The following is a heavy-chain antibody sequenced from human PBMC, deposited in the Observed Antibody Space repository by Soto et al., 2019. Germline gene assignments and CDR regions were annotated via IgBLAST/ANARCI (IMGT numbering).Heavy chain of an antibody. D-gene: IGHD1-26*01. J-gene: IGHJ4*02. CDR3: ARAVSYFVGARIDY. CDR2: IIPIFGTA. Sequence: ASVKVSCKASGGTFSSYAISWVRQAPGQGLEWMGGIIPIFGTANYAQKFQGRVTITADESTSTAYMELRSLRSDDTAFYYCARAVSYFVGARIDYWGQGTLVTVSS. CDR1: GGTFSSYA. V-gene: IGHV1-69*13.